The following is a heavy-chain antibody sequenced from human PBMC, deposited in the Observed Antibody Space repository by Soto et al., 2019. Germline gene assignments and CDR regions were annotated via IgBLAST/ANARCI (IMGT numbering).Heavy chain of an antibody. J-gene: IGHJ6*02. Sequence: QVQLVESGGGVVQPGRSLRLSCAASGFTFSSYAMHWVRQAPGKGLEWVAVILSDGSNKWYVDSVEGRFTISRDNSKNTLNLQMNSLRAEDTAVYYCARDVFQEDVWGQGTAVTVSS. CDR3: ARDVFQEDV. V-gene: IGHV3-30-3*01. CDR2: ILSDGSNK. CDR1: GFTFSSYA.